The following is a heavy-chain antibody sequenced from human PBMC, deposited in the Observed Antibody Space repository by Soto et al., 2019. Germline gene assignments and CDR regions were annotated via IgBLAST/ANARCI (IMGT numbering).Heavy chain of an antibody. CDR3: AREGNRYSYGFDS. D-gene: IGHD5-18*01. V-gene: IGHV4-61*01. CDR1: GGAVSSGSYY. Sequence: SETLSLTCTVSGGAVSSGSYYWSWIRQSPGKGLEWIGYFYYTGSTNYNPSLKSRVTISADTSKNQFSLKLRTVTAADTAVYYCAREGNRYSYGFDSWGRGIRGTVSS. CDR2: FYYTGST. J-gene: IGHJ4*02.